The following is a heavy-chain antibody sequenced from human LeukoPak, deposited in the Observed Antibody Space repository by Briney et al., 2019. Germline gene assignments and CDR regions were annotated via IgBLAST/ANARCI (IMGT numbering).Heavy chain of an antibody. CDR1: GYTLTELS. V-gene: IGHV1-24*01. J-gene: IGHJ5*02. CDR2: FDPEDGET. CDR3: ATANRVVVVAATFRYNWFDP. Sequence: GASVKVSCKVSGYTLTELSMHWVRQAPGKGLEWMGGFDPEDGETIYAQKFQGRVTMTEDTSTDTAYMELSSLRSEDTAVYYCATANRVVVVAATFRYNWFDPWGQGTLVTVSS. D-gene: IGHD2-15*01.